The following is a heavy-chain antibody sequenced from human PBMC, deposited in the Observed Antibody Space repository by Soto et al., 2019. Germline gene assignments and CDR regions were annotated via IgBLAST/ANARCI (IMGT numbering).Heavy chain of an antibody. Sequence: QLQLQESVPGLVKPSETLSLTCTVSGGSISSSSYYWGWISQPPGKGLECLGSIYYSGSTYYHPSLKSRVTISVDTSKIQFSLKLSSVTAADTAVYYCARRGGATNHYNWFDPCGQGTLGTVSA. CDR2: IYYSGST. CDR1: GGSISSSSYY. V-gene: IGHV4-39*01. J-gene: IGHJ5*02. D-gene: IGHD1-26*01. CDR3: ARRGGATNHYNWFDP.